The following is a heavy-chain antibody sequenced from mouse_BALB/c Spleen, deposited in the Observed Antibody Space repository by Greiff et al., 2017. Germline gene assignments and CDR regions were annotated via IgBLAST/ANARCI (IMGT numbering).Heavy chain of an antibody. CDR2: ISDGGSYT. V-gene: IGHV5-4*02. J-gene: IGHJ4*01. CDR1: GFTFSDYY. D-gene: IGHD2-14*01. CDR3: ARGDRYDVSYAMDY. Sequence: DVQLVESGGGLVKPGGSLKLSCAASGFTFSDYYMYWVRQTPEKRLEWVATISDGGSYTYYPDSVKGRFTISRDNAKNNLYLQMSSLKSEDTAMYYCARGDRYDVSYAMDYWGQGTSVTVSS.